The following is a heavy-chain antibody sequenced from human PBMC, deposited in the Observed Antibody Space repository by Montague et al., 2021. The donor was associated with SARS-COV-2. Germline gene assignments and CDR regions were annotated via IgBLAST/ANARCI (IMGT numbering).Heavy chain of an antibody. Sequence: SETLSLTCTVPGGSISSSSYYWGWIRQPPGKGLEWIGSIYYSGSTYYNPSLKSRVTISVDTSKNQFSLKVRSVTAADTAVYYCARETMTADAFDIWGQGTMVTVSS. CDR2: IYYSGST. CDR1: GGSISSSSYY. J-gene: IGHJ3*02. CDR3: ARETMTADAFDI. D-gene: IGHD1-14*01. V-gene: IGHV4-39*07.